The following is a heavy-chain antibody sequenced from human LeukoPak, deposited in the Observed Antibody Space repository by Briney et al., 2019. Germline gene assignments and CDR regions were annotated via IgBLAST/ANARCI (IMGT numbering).Heavy chain of an antibody. J-gene: IGHJ5*02. CDR2: ISHDGSNK. V-gene: IGHV3-30-3*01. CDR1: GFTFSSYA. D-gene: IGHD3-10*01. CDR3: ARDRPSREGFDP. Sequence: GGSLRLSCAASGFTFSSYAMHWVRQAPGKGLEWVAVISHDGSNKYHADSVKGRFTISRDNSKNTQYLQMNSLRAEDTAVYYCARDRPSREGFDPWGQGTLVTVSS.